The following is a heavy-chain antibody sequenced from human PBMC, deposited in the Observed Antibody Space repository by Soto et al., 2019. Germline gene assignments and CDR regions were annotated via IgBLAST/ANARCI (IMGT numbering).Heavy chain of an antibody. D-gene: IGHD3-3*01. CDR2: ISVYNGNT. CDR3: ATTYRDFWSDYRRPYYFDY. J-gene: IGHJ4*02. V-gene: IGHV1-18*01. CDR1: GYTFTSYS. Sequence: QVQLVQSGAEVKKPGASVKVSCKASGYTFTSYSISWVRQAPGQGLEWMGCISVYNGNTNYAQNLQGRITVTTDTSTSTAYMELRSLTSDDTAVYYCATTYRDFWSDYRRPYYFDYWGQGTLVTVSS.